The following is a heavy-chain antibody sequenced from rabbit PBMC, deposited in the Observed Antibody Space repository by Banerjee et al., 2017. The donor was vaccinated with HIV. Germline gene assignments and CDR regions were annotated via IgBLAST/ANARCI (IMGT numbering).Heavy chain of an antibody. CDR3: ARWNTGWNFGL. CDR2: INTISGDT. CDR1: GFSFTNKYV. V-gene: IGHV1S45*01. D-gene: IGHD7-1*01. Sequence: QEQLEESGGDLVKPEGSLTLTCTASGFSFTNKYVMCWVRQAPGKGLEWIACINTISGDTVYATWAKGRFTISKASWTTVTLQMTSLTAADTATYFCARWNTGWNFGLWGPGTLVTVS. J-gene: IGHJ4*01.